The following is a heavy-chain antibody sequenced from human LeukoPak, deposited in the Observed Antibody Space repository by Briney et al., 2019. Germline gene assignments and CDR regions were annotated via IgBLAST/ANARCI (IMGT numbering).Heavy chain of an antibody. CDR3: ARRRDFFDY. J-gene: IGHJ4*02. Sequence: GGSLRLSCAASGFTVNYNYMSWVRQAPGKGLEWVSYISSSGSTIDYADSVKGRFTISRDNAKNSLYLQMSSLRAEDTAVYYCARRRDFFDYWGQGTLVTVSS. CDR2: ISSSGSTI. CDR1: GFTVNYNY. V-gene: IGHV3-11*01.